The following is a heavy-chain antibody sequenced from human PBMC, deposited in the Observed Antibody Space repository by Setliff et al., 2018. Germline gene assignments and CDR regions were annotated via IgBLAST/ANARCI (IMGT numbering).Heavy chain of an antibody. Sequence: SLTCTVSGDSISSGNFYWTWIRQPAGQGLEWIGRICSSGSPSYNPSLESRVTISRDTSKNQLSLTLSSMTAADTGVYYCARDRTAYNYGMDVWGQGTLVTVSS. V-gene: IGHV4-61*02. CDR2: ICSSGSP. D-gene: IGHD5-18*01. CDR1: GDSISSGNFY. J-gene: IGHJ6*02. CDR3: ARDRTAYNYGMDV.